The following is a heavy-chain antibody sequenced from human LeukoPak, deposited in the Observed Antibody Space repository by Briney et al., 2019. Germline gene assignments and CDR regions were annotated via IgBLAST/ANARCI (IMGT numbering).Heavy chain of an antibody. Sequence: GGSLRLSCAASGFTFSSYSMNWVRQAPGKGLEWVSSISSSSSYIYYADSVKGRFTTSRDNAKNSLYLQMNSLRAEDTAVYYCARVMVRGVLGYWGQGTLVTVSS. V-gene: IGHV3-21*01. D-gene: IGHD3-10*01. CDR3: ARVMVRGVLGY. J-gene: IGHJ4*02. CDR2: ISSSSSYI. CDR1: GFTFSSYS.